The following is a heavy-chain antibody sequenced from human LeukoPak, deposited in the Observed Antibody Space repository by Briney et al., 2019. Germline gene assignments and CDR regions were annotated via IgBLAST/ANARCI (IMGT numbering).Heavy chain of an antibody. V-gene: IGHV3-66*02. CDR1: GFTVSSNY. CDR2: IYSGGST. CDR3: ARDSIGYCSGGSCDY. D-gene: IGHD2-15*01. Sequence: GGSLRLSCAASGFTVSSNYTSWVRQAPGKGLEWVSVIYSGGSTYYADSVKGRFTISRDNSKNTLYLQMNSLRAEDTAVYYCARDSIGYCSGGSCDYWGQGTLVTVSS. J-gene: IGHJ4*02.